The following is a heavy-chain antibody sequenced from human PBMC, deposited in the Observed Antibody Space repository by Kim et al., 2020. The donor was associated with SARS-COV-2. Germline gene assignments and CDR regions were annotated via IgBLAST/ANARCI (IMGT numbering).Heavy chain of an antibody. V-gene: IGHV3-33*01. CDR2: IWYDGSNK. J-gene: IGHJ6*02. CDR1: GFTFSSYG. CDR3: ARDWWYCSGGSCYFHYYYYGMDV. Sequence: GGSLRLSCAASGFTFSSYGMHWVRQAPGKGLEWVAVIWYDGSNKYYADSVKGRFTISRDNSKNMLYLQMNSLRAEDTAVYYCARDWWYCSGGSCYFHYYYYGMDVWGQGTTVTVSS. D-gene: IGHD2-15*01.